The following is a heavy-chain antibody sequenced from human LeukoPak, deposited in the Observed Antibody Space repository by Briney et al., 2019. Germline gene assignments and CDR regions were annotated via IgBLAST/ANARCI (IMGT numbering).Heavy chain of an antibody. J-gene: IGHJ6*02. D-gene: IGHD1-1*01. CDR2: ISGSGGST. CDR1: GFTFSSYA. Sequence: GGSLRLSCAASGFTFSSYAMSWVRQAPGKELEWVSAISGSGGSTYYADSVKGRFTISRDNSKNTLYLQMNSLRAEDTAVYYCAKEKGDWNHNYYYYYGMDVWGQGTTVTVSS. V-gene: IGHV3-23*01. CDR3: AKEKGDWNHNYYYYYGMDV.